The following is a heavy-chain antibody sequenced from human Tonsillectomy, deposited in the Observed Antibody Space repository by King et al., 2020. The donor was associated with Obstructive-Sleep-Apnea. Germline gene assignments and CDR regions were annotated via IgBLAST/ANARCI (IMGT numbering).Heavy chain of an antibody. Sequence: VQLVESGGGLVQPGRSLRLSCAASGFTFDDYGMHWVRQVPGKGLEWVSGISWNSGSIGYADSVKGRFTISRDNAKNSLYLPMNSLRVEDTALHYCVKSYSSGWYVPFDYWGQGTLVTVTS. V-gene: IGHV3-9*01. J-gene: IGHJ4*02. D-gene: IGHD6-19*01. CDR3: VKSYSSGWYVPFDY. CDR1: GFTFDDYG. CDR2: ISWNSGSI.